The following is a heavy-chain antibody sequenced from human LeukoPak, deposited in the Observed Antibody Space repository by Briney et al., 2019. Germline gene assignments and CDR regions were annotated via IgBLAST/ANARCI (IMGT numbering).Heavy chain of an antibody. CDR3: ARESSTSWNY. V-gene: IGHV1-69*13. J-gene: IGHJ4*02. D-gene: IGHD2-2*01. CDR2: IIPIFSTA. CDR1: GGTFSSYS. Sequence: ASAKVSCKASGGTFSSYSISWVRQAPGQGLEWMGGIIPIFSTANYAQKCQGRVTITADESTSTVYMELSSLRSEDTAVYYCARESSTSWNYWGQGTLVTVSS.